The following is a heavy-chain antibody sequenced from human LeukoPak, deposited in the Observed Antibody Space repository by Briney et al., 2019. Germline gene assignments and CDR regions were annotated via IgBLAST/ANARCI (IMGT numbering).Heavy chain of an antibody. CDR2: ISAYNGNT. CDR1: GYTFTSYG. V-gene: IGHV1-18*01. D-gene: IGHD5-24*01. CDR3: ARAQSRTHWDGFDI. Sequence: ASVKVSCKASGYTFTSYGISWVRQAPGQGLEWMGWISAYNGNTNYAQKLQGRVTMTRDTFTSTVYMELRSLRSDDTAVYYCARAQSRTHWDGFDIWGQGTVVTVPS. J-gene: IGHJ3*02.